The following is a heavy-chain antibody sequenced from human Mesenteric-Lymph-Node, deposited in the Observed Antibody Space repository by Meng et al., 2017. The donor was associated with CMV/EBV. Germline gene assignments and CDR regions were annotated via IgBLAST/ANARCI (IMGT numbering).Heavy chain of an antibody. CDR2: IYYSEST. V-gene: IGHV4-39*02. J-gene: IGHJ3*01. D-gene: IGHD6-19*01. Sequence: GGSISSSNYYWGWIRQPPGKGLEWIGSIYYSESTYYNPSLQSRVTISIDTSKNYFSLKLSSVTAADTAVYYCAGYTYSSGWYYHLDVWGQGTMVTVSS. CDR1: GGSISSSNYY. CDR3: AGYTYSSGWYYHLDV.